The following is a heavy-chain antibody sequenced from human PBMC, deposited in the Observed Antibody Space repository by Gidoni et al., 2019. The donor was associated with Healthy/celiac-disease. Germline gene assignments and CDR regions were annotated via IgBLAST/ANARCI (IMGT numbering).Heavy chain of an antibody. D-gene: IGHD1-1*01. CDR1: GYSFTSYW. J-gene: IGHJ6*02. V-gene: IGHV5-51*03. Sequence: EVQLAQSGAEVQKPGESLKISCKGVGYSFTSYWIGWGRQMPGKGLGWMWIIYPGDSDTRYSPSFQGQVTISADKSISTGYLQWSSLKASDTAMYYCARFKGRNEHPAYGMDVWGQGTTVTVSS. CDR3: ARFKGRNEHPAYGMDV. CDR2: IYPGDSDT.